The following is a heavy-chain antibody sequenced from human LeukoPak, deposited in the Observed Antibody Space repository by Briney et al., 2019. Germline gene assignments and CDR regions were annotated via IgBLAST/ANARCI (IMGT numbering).Heavy chain of an antibody. CDR3: AGGLPYYDILTGYLVY. CDR2: INPSGGST. J-gene: IGHJ4*02. V-gene: IGHV1-46*01. Sequence: ASVKVSCKASGYTFTSYYMHWVRQAPGQGLEWMGIINPSGGSTSYAQKFQGRVTMTRDTSTSTVYMELSSLRSEDTAVYYCAGGLPYYDILTGYLVYWGQGTLVTVSS. D-gene: IGHD3-9*01. CDR1: GYTFTSYY.